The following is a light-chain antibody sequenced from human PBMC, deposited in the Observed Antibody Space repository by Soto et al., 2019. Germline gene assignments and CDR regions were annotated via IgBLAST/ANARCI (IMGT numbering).Light chain of an antibody. V-gene: IGKV3-20*01. CDR3: XXXXXXXGFX. CDR1: QSINNRY. CDR2: GAS. J-gene: IGKJ3*01. Sequence: EIVLTQSPGTLSLSPGERATLSCRASQSINNRYLAWYQQKPGQAPRLLIYGASSRATGIPDRFSGSGSGTDFTLTISXLEPXXXXXXXXXXXXXXXGFXFGPGTKVDMK.